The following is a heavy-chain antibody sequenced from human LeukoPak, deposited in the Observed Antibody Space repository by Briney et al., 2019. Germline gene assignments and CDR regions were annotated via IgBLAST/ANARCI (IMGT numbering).Heavy chain of an antibody. J-gene: IGHJ5*02. CDR1: GGSISSSSYY. CDR3: ARANGSGSYYNSRRNWFDP. V-gene: IGHV4-39*07. CDR2: IYYSGST. D-gene: IGHD3-10*01. Sequence: SETLSLTCTVSGGSISSSSYYWGWIRQPPGKGLEWIGSIYYSGSTNYNPSLKSRVTMSVDTSKNQFSLKLSSVTAADTAVYYCARANGSGSYYNSRRNWFDPWGQGTLVTVSS.